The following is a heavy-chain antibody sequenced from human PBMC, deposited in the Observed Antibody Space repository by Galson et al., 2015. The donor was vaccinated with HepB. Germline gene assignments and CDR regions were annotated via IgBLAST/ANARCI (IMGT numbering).Heavy chain of an antibody. CDR2: MSSSGTDI. V-gene: IGHV3-21*01. J-gene: IGHJ4*02. Sequence: SLRLSCAVSGFTSSRYHMNWVRQAPGKGLEWVSFMSSSGTDIRYADSVEGRFTISRDSAKNSLSLQMNSLRAEDTAVYYCARQGLRGDLDYWGQGTLVTVSS. CDR3: ARQGLRGDLDY. CDR1: GFTSSRYH. D-gene: IGHD3-10*01.